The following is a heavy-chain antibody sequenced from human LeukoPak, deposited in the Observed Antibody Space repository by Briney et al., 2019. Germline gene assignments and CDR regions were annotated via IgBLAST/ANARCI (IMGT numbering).Heavy chain of an antibody. V-gene: IGHV1-2*02. CDR2: INPNSGGT. Sequence: ASVKVSCKASGYTFTGYYMHWVRQAPGQGLEWMGWINPNSGGTNYAQKFQGRVTITRDTSISTAYMELSRLRSDDTAVYYCARGNYERSGQGAFAIWGQGTMVTVSS. J-gene: IGHJ3*02. D-gene: IGHD3-22*01. CDR3: ARGNYERSGQGAFAI. CDR1: GYTFTGYY.